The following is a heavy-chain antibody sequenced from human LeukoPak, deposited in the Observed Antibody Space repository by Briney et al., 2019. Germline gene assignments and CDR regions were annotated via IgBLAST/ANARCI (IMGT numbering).Heavy chain of an antibody. CDR2: IVVGSGNT. CDR3: AADGAIYDILTGYYPPHFDY. Sequence: ASVKVSCKASGFTFTSSAVQWVRQARGQRLEWIGWIVVGSGNTNYAQKFQEGVTITRDMSTSTAYMELSSLRSEDTAVYYCAADGAIYDILTGYYPPHFDYWGQGTLVTVSS. J-gene: IGHJ4*02. CDR1: GFTFTSSA. V-gene: IGHV1-58*01. D-gene: IGHD3-9*01.